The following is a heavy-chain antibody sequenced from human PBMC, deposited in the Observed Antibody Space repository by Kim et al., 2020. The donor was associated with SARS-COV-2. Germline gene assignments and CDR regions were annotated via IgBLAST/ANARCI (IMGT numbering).Heavy chain of an antibody. Sequence: GGSPRLSCAASGFTFSSYAMHWVRQAPGKGLEWVAVISYDGSNKYYADSVKGRFTISRDNSKNTLYLQMNSLRAEDTAVYYCARVGIQLWWENNWFDPWGQGTLVTVSS. J-gene: IGHJ5*02. CDR2: ISYDGSNK. CDR3: ARVGIQLWWENNWFDP. CDR1: GFTFSSYA. D-gene: IGHD5-18*01. V-gene: IGHV3-30*04.